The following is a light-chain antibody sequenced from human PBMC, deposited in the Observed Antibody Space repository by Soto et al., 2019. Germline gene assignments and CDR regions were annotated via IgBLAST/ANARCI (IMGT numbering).Light chain of an antibody. CDR3: SSYTSSSTRV. V-gene: IGLV2-14*03. CDR1: SSDVGGYNY. Sequence: QSALTQPASVSGSPGQSITISCTATSSDVGGYNYLSWYQHHPGKAPKLMIYDVSDRPSGVSNRFSGSKSGNTASLTISGLQTEDEADYYCSSYTSSSTRVFGTGTKLTVL. J-gene: IGLJ1*01. CDR2: DVS.